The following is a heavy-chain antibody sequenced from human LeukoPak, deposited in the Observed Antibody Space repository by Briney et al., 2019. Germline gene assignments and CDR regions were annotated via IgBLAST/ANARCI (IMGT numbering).Heavy chain of an antibody. CDR2: INHSGST. V-gene: IGHV4-34*01. CDR1: GGSFSGYY. J-gene: IGHJ4*02. D-gene: IGHD3-10*01. Sequence: SETLSLTCAVYGGSFSGYYWSWIRQPPGKGLEWIGEINHSGSTNYNPSLKSRVTISVDTSKNQFSLKLSSVTAADTAVYYCARVDLWKKSEVFDYWGQGTLVTVSS. CDR3: ARVDLWKKSEVFDY.